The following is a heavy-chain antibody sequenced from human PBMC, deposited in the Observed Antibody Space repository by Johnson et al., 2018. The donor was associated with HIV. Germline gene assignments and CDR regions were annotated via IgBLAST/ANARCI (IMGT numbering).Heavy chain of an antibody. CDR1: GFTFSSYA. Sequence: QVQLVESGGGVVQPGRSLRLSCAASGFTFSSYAMHWVRQAPGKGLEWVAVISYDGSNKYYADSVKGRFTISRDNSKNTLYPQMNSLSAEDTAVYYCASLWLAAAGSPGDAFDIWGQGTMVTVSS. J-gene: IGHJ3*02. CDR3: ASLWLAAAGSPGDAFDI. D-gene: IGHD6-13*01. CDR2: ISYDGSNK. V-gene: IGHV3-30*04.